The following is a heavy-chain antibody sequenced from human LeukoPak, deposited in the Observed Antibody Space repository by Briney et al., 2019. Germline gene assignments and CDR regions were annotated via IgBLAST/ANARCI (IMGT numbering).Heavy chain of an antibody. Sequence: GGSLRLSCVVSGFMFSSNTMTWVRQAPGKGLEWVANIKEDGSEKHYVDSVKGRSTISRDNGKNSLYLQMNSLRAEDTAVYYCATGGRRYYADWGQGTLVTVSS. D-gene: IGHD2/OR15-2a*01. CDR1: GFMFSSNT. CDR3: ATGGRRYYAD. J-gene: IGHJ4*02. V-gene: IGHV3-7*01. CDR2: IKEDGSEK.